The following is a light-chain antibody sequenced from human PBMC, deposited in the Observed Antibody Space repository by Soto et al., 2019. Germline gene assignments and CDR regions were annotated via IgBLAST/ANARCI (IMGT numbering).Light chain of an antibody. CDR3: QQYSTWPRT. Sequence: EIVLTQSPGTLSVSPGQRATLSCRASQSVRTTVAWYHQRPGQAPRPLIYGASTRATGVPARFSGSGSGTVFTLTISSLQSEDFAVYYCQQYSTWPRTFGQGTKVDIK. J-gene: IGKJ1*01. CDR1: QSVRTT. V-gene: IGKV3-15*01. CDR2: GAS.